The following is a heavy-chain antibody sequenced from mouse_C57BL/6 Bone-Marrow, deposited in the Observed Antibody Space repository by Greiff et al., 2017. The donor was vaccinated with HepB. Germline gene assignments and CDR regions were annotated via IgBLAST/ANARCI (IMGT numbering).Heavy chain of an antibody. J-gene: IGHJ4*01. D-gene: IGHD2-5*01. CDR1: GFTFNTYA. CDR2: IRSKSSTYAT. Sequence: EVQLVESGGGLVQPKGSLKLSCAASGFTFNTYAMHWVRQAPGKGLEWVARIRSKSSTYATYYADSVKDRFTISRDDSQSMLYLQMNNLKTEDTAMYYCVRGVPLLYHSKGYAMDYWGQGTSVTVSS. CDR3: VRGVPLLYHSKGYAMDY. V-gene: IGHV10-3*01.